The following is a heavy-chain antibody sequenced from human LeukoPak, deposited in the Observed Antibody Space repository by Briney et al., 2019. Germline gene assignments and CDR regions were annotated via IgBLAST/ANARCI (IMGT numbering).Heavy chain of an antibody. J-gene: IGHJ4*02. Sequence: GRSLRLSCAASGFTFSSYGMHWVRQAPGKGLEWVANIKQDGSEKYYVDSVKGRFTISRDNAKNSLYLQMNSLRAEDTAVYYCARHLRNNWNDDLLSYRIYYIYYFDYWGQGTLVTVSS. V-gene: IGHV3-7*01. CDR2: IKQDGSEK. D-gene: IGHD1-20*01. CDR3: ARHLRNNWNDDLLSYRIYYIYYFDY. CDR1: GFTFSSYG.